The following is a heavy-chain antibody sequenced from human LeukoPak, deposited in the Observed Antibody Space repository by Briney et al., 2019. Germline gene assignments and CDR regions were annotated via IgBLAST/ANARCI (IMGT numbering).Heavy chain of an antibody. Sequence: SETLSLTCAVSGGSISSSNWWSWVRQPPGKGLEWIGEIYHSGSTNYNPSLKSRVTISVDKSKNQFSLKLSSVTAADTAVYYCARGRTPSLRYFDWLGAYYFDYWGQGTLVTVSS. CDR2: IYHSGST. V-gene: IGHV4-4*02. J-gene: IGHJ4*02. CDR3: ARGRTPSLRYFDWLGAYYFDY. D-gene: IGHD3-9*01. CDR1: GGSISSSNW.